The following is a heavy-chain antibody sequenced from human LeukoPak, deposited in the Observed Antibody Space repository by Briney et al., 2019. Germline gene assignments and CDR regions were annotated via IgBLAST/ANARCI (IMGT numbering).Heavy chain of an antibody. CDR1: GGSISSSSYY. CDR2: IYYSGST. Sequence: PSETLSLTCTVSGGSISSSSYYWGWIRQPPGKGLEWIGSIYYSGSTYYNPSLKSRVTISVDTSKNQFSLKLSSVTAADTAVYYCARRAAGYYYDSRVPIDYWGQGTLVTVSS. J-gene: IGHJ4*02. CDR3: ARRAAGYYYDSRVPIDY. D-gene: IGHD3-22*01. V-gene: IGHV4-39*07.